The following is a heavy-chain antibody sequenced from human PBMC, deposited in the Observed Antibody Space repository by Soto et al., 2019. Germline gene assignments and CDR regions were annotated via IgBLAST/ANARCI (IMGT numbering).Heavy chain of an antibody. V-gene: IGHV3-64*04. CDR3: AKAVDTAMASTPYYYDSSGRRGY. Sequence: GGSLRLSCSASGFIFSNYAMHWVRQAPGRGLEHVSVISSQGGSTNYADAVKGRFTISRDNSKNTLYLQMNSLRAEDTAVYYCAKAVDTAMASTPYYYDSSGRRGYWGQGTLVTVSS. J-gene: IGHJ4*02. CDR2: ISSQGGST. D-gene: IGHD3-22*01. CDR1: GFIFSNYA.